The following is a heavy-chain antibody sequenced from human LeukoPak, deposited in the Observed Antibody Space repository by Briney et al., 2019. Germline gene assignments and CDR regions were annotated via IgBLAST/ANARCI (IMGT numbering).Heavy chain of an antibody. Sequence: KPSETLSLTCSVYGGSFSDYYWIWIRQSPEGGLQWIGEISHSGSTNYNPSLKSRLTMSVDMSKNHFSLNLSSVTAADTAVYYCARDGYSFGRGFDPWGQGTLVTVSS. J-gene: IGHJ5*02. V-gene: IGHV4-34*01. CDR1: GGSFSDYY. CDR3: ARDGYSFGRGFDP. D-gene: IGHD5-18*01. CDR2: ISHSGST.